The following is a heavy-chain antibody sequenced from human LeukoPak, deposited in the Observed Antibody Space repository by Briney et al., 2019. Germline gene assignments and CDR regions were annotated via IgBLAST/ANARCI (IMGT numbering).Heavy chain of an antibody. CDR1: GGSFSGYY. Sequence: PSETLSLTCAVYGGSFSGYYWSWIRQPPGKGLEWIGEINHSGSTNYNPSLKSRVTISVDTSKNQFSPKLSSVTAADTAVYYCARARRFLEWLLYNWFDPWGQGTLVTVSS. D-gene: IGHD3-3*01. CDR3: ARARRFLEWLLYNWFDP. J-gene: IGHJ5*02. CDR2: INHSGST. V-gene: IGHV4-34*01.